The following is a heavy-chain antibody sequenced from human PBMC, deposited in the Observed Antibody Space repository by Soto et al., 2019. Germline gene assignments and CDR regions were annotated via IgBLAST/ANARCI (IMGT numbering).Heavy chain of an antibody. CDR3: VSGYQWVVFDY. CDR1: GDFIITSNYH. D-gene: IGHD5-18*01. Sequence: TSEALSLTCTVSGDFIITSNYHWVWIRQPPGKGLEWIGNLYYSGSVSYNPSLQSRVTISVDTSKNEVSLKLNSVTAADTAVYICVSGYQWVVFDYRGQGTLVTVSS. CDR2: LYYSGSV. V-gene: IGHV4-39*01. J-gene: IGHJ4*02.